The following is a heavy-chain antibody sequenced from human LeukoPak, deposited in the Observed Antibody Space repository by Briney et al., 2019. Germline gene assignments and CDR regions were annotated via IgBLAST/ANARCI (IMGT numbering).Heavy chain of an antibody. CDR2: IIPIFGTA. J-gene: IGHJ4*02. CDR1: GGTFSSYA. V-gene: IGHV1-69*05. CDR3: ARGVKRASYLPLGY. Sequence: GSSVKVSCKASGGTFSSYAISWVRQAPGQGLEWMGRIIPIFGTANYAQKFQGRVTITTDESTSTAYMELSSLRSEDTAVYYCARGVKRASYLPLGYWGQGTLVTVSS. D-gene: IGHD1-26*01.